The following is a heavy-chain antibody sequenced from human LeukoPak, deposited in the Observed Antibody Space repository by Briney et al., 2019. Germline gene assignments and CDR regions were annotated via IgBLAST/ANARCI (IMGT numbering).Heavy chain of an antibody. CDR3: TTDLGRSRIAPRFYY. CDR1: GFTFSSYE. D-gene: IGHD6-6*01. Sequence: GGSLRLSCAASGFTFSSYEMNWVRQAPGKGLEWVGRIKSKTDGDTTDYAAPVKGRFTISRDDSKNTLYLQMNSLKTEDTAVYYCTTDLGRSRIAPRFYYWGQGTLVTVSS. J-gene: IGHJ4*02. V-gene: IGHV3-15*01. CDR2: IKSKTDGDTT.